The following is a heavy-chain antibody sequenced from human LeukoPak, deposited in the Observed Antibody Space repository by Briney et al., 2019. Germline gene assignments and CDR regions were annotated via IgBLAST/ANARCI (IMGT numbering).Heavy chain of an antibody. CDR1: GGSFSGYY. D-gene: IGHD3-3*01. CDR3: ARGAIFGVVYNWFDP. CDR2: INHSGST. J-gene: IGHJ5*02. V-gene: IGHV4-34*01. Sequence: PSETLSLTCAVYGGSFSGYYWSWIRQPPGKGLEWIGEINHSGSTNYNPSLKSRVTISVDTSKNQFSLKLSSVTAADTAVYYCARGAIFGVVYNWFDPWSQGTLVTVSS.